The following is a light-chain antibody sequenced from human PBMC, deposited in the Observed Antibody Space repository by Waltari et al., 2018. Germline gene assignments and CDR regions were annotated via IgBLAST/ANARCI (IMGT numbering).Light chain of an antibody. V-gene: IGKV3-20*01. CDR2: DTS. Sequence: ELVLTQSPGTLSLSPGERATLSCRTSQTVRTTYLAWYQQKPGQAPTLLLYDTSSRAPGIPDRFSGSGSGTDFSLTISSLEPEDFAVYYCQQYDISPLTFGGGTKVETK. CDR1: QTVRTTY. CDR3: QQYDISPLT. J-gene: IGKJ4*01.